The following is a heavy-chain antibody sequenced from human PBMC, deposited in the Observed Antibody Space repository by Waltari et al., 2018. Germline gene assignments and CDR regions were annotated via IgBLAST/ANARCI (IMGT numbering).Heavy chain of an antibody. V-gene: IGHV4-59*01. D-gene: IGHD2-21*02. CDR1: GGSIRGFY. J-gene: IGHJ5*02. Sequence: QLQLQDSGPSLLKPSETLCLMCTVSGGSIRGFYWCWVRQPPGKGLDWVGYIYYTGSTNFNPSLTRRVTMSVDTSKNQFSLTLSSVTAADTAFYYCARGGGGDWEWFDPWGQGTLVTVSS. CDR3: ARGGGGDWEWFDP. CDR2: IYYTGST.